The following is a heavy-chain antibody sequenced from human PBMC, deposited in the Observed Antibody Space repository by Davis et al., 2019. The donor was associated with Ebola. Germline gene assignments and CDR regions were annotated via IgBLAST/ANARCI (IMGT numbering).Heavy chain of an antibody. J-gene: IGHJ6*02. CDR1: GFTFSSYA. Sequence: PGGSLRLSCAASGFTFSSYAMHWVRQAPGKGLEWVAVISYDGSNKYYADSVKGRFTISRDNYNNILYVQMNSLRAEDTAVYYCAKSGPLDGYYYAINVWGQGTTVTVSS. CDR3: AKSGPLDGYYYAINV. D-gene: IGHD3-9*01. V-gene: IGHV3-30*18. CDR2: ISYDGSNK.